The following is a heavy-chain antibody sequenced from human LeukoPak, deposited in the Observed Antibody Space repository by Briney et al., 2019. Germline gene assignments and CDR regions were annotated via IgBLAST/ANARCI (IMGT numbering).Heavy chain of an antibody. V-gene: IGHV3-7*01. CDR3: ARDLRGVSV. D-gene: IGHD3-16*02. Sequence: GGSLRLSCAASGFTFSSYWMSWVRQAPGKGLERVANIKQDGSEEYYVDSVKGRFTVSRDNAKNSLYLQMNSLRAEDTAVYYCARDLRGVSVWGQGTLVTVST. CDR1: GFTFSSYW. J-gene: IGHJ4*02. CDR2: IKQDGSEE.